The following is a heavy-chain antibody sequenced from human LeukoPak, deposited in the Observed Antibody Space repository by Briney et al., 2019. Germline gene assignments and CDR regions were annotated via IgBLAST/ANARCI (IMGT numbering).Heavy chain of an antibody. Sequence: SQTLSLTCTVSGGSISSGSYYWSWIRQPAGKGLEWIGRIYTSGSTNYNPSLKSRVTISVDTSKNQFSLKLSSVTAADTAVYYCARQRGNYYDSSGYYYFDYWGQGTLVTVSS. J-gene: IGHJ4*02. D-gene: IGHD3-22*01. CDR2: IYTSGST. V-gene: IGHV4-61*02. CDR1: GGSISSGSYY. CDR3: ARQRGNYYDSSGYYYFDY.